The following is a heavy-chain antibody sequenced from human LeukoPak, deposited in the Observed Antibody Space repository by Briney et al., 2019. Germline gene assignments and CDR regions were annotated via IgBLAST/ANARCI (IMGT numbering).Heavy chain of an antibody. Sequence: SETLSLTCIVSGGSMTSGTFSWSWIRQPAGKGLQWIGRAHTSGSTNYNPSLQSRVTISVDTSKNLFSLELSSVTAADTAVYYCARAAYCSSTSCYLPMGMDVWGKGTTVTVSS. CDR3: ARAAYCSSTSCYLPMGMDV. CDR2: AHTSGST. J-gene: IGHJ6*04. V-gene: IGHV4-61*02. D-gene: IGHD2-2*01. CDR1: GGSMTSGTFS.